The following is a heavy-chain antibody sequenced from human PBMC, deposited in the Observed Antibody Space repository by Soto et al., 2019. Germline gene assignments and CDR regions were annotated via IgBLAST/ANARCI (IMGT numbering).Heavy chain of an antibody. CDR3: AEDATLGIAVAGTVDY. CDR2: ISGSGGST. V-gene: IGHV3-23*01. Sequence: GGSLRLSCAASGFTFSSYAMSWVRQAPGKGLEWVSAISGSGGSTYYADSVKGRFTISRDNSKNTLYLQMNSLRAEDTAVYYCAEDATLGIAVAGTVDYWGQGTLVTVSS. J-gene: IGHJ4*02. D-gene: IGHD6-19*01. CDR1: GFTFSSYA.